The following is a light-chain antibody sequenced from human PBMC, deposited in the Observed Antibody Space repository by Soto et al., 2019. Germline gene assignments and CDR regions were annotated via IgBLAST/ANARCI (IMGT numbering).Light chain of an antibody. CDR2: GAS. CDR3: QQYNNWPPA. CDR1: QSVSGN. V-gene: IGKV3-15*01. Sequence: EIVMAQSPATLSVSPGERSTLSCRASQSVSGNLAWYQQKPGQAPRLLIYGASTRATGIPARFSGSGSGTEFTLTISSLQSEDFAVYYCQQYNNWPPAFGQGTKVEIK. J-gene: IGKJ1*01.